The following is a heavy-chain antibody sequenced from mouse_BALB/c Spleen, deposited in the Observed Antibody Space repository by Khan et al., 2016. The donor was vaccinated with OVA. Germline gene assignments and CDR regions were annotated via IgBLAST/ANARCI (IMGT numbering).Heavy chain of an antibody. V-gene: IGHV1S137*01. CDR2: ISTYYGDA. D-gene: IGHD3-2*01. Sequence: QVQLQQSGAELVRPGVSVKISCKGSGYTFTDFTMHWVKQSHAMSLEWIGVISTYYGDADYSQKFKGKATMTVDKSSNTAYMDLARLTSADSAIYYWARGGGGDRFLYWGQGTLVTVSA. CDR3: ARGGGGDRFLY. J-gene: IGHJ3*01. CDR1: GYTFTDFT.